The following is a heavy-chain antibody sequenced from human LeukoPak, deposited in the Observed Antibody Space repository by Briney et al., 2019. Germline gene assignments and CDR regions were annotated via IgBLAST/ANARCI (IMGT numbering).Heavy chain of an antibody. J-gene: IGHJ4*02. D-gene: IGHD3-10*01. V-gene: IGHV3-20*04. CDR1: GFPFDDYG. CDR3: ARRKGPYGSGTYYDS. Sequence: GGSLRLSCAASGFPFDDYGMSWVRLAPGKGLEWVSGVSWNGAYTEYADSVRGRFTISRDNAKKSLYLQMNSLRVDDTALYYCARRKGPYGSGTYYDSWGQGTLVTVSS. CDR2: VSWNGAYT.